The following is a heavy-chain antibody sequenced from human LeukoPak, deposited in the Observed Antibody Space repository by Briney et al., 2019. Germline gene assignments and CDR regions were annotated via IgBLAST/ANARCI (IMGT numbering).Heavy chain of an antibody. D-gene: IGHD3-9*01. CDR1: GFTFSDYY. J-gene: IGHJ4*02. Sequence: GGSLRLSCAASGFTFSDYYMSWIRQAPGKGLEWVSYISSSGSAIYYADSVKGRFTISRDNSKNTLYLQMNSLRAEDTAVYYCAKGGPYYDILTGYLGGEYFDYWGQGTLVTVSS. V-gene: IGHV3-11*04. CDR3: AKGGPYYDILTGYLGGEYFDY. CDR2: ISSSGSAI.